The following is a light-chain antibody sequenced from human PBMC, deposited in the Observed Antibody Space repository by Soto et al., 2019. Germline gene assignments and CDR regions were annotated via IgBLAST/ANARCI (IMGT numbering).Light chain of an antibody. V-gene: IGKV3-11*01. CDR1: QSVSSY. CDR3: QQRINWPLT. Sequence: EIVLTQSPATLSLSPGERATLSCRASQSVSSYLAWYQQKPGQAPRLLIYDASNRATGIPARFSGSGSGTDFTLTISSLEPEDFAVYYCQQRINWPLTFGPGTKVDNK. CDR2: DAS. J-gene: IGKJ3*01.